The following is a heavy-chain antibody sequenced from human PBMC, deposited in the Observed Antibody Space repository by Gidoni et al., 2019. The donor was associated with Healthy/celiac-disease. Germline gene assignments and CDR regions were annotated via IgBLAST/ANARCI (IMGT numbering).Heavy chain of an antibody. CDR2: IIPIFGTA. V-gene: IGHV1-69*01. CDR3: ASREVAAAGTPEFSYYYYGMDV. D-gene: IGHD6-13*01. Sequence: QVQLVQSGAEVKKPGSSVKVSCKASGGTFSSYAISWVRQAPGQGLEWMGGIIPIFGTANYAQKFQGRVTITADESTSTAYMELSSLRSEDTAVYYCASREVAAAGTPEFSYYYYGMDVWGQGTTVTVSS. CDR1: GGTFSSYA. J-gene: IGHJ6*02.